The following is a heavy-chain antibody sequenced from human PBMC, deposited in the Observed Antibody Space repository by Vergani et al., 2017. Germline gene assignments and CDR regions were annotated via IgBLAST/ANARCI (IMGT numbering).Heavy chain of an antibody. J-gene: IGHJ5*02. Sequence: QVQLQESGPGLVKSSETLSLTCSVSFVSIRNLYCNWIRQPPGTGLEWIGSIHYSENTNYNPSLKTRVTISVDTSKNQFSLTLTSVTAADTAVYYCASDTHSGQRADRWGQGILVTVTS. CDR2: IHYSENT. CDR1: FVSIRNLY. V-gene: IGHV4-59*11. CDR3: ASDTHSGQRADR. D-gene: IGHD6-19*01.